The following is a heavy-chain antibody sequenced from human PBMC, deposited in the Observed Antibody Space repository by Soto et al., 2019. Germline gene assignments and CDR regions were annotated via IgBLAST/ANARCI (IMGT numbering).Heavy chain of an antibody. Sequence: SETLSLTCTVSGGSVRSGRYYLGWIRQPPGKGLEWIGYVYYSGNTNYNPSLKSRATISIDTFNDQFFLKLTSVTAADTAKYYCARDPGLEPNDDYGMDVWGQGTTLTL. CDR3: ARDPGLEPNDDYGMDV. V-gene: IGHV4-61*01. CDR2: VYYSGNT. CDR1: GGSVRSGRYY. D-gene: IGHD1-1*01. J-gene: IGHJ6*02.